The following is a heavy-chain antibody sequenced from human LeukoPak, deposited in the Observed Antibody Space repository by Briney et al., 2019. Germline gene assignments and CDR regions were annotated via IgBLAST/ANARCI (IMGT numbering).Heavy chain of an antibody. D-gene: IGHD6-13*01. J-gene: IGHJ4*02. V-gene: IGHV3-23*01. CDR3: ARDSSRYDY. Sequence: GGSLRLSCAASGFTFSSYAMSWVRQAPGKGLEWVSVISGSGGSTYYADSVKGRFTISRDNAKNSLYLQMNSLRAEDTAVYYCARDSSRYDYWGQGALVTVSS. CDR2: ISGSGGST. CDR1: GFTFSSYA.